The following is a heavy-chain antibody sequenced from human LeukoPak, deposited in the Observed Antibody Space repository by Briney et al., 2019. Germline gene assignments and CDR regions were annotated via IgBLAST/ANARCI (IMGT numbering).Heavy chain of an antibody. V-gene: IGHV3-64D*06. CDR3: VKSPGSGWPV. CDR2: IYSDGSRT. J-gene: IGHJ4*02. CDR1: GFTFSSFA. Sequence: GGSLILSCAASGFTFSSFAMHWVRQAPGKGLEYLSAIYSDGSRTYYADSVKGRFTISRDNSKNTLYFEMSSLRVEDTAVYYCVKSPGSGWPVWGQGTLLTVSS. D-gene: IGHD6-19*01.